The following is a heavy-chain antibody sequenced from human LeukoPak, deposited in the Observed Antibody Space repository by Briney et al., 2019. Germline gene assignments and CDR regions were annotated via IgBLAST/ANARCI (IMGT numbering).Heavy chain of an antibody. D-gene: IGHD3-3*01. V-gene: IGHV3-49*04. Sequence: PERSLRLSCTASGHTSDDYTVTWVRQAPGKGLEWVGFITRKSYGGTTEYAASVKGRFTISRDDSKSIAYLEMSSLKTEDTGVYYCSRSGKYDFWSGTFWGQGTLVIVSS. J-gene: IGHJ4*02. CDR2: ITRKSYGGTT. CDR3: SRSGKYDFWSGTF. CDR1: GHTSDDYT.